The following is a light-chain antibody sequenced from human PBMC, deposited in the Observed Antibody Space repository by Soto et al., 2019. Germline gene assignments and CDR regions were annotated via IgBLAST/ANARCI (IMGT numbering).Light chain of an antibody. CDR1: QNILDNSRSKNY. CDR2: WAS. CDR3: QQYYAVPWT. Sequence: DIVLTQSPDSLSVSLGERATINCKSSQNILDNSRSKNYLAWYQQKQGQPPKLLFYWASTRESGVPDRFSGSGSGTDFTLTISSLQAEDVPIYYCQQYYAVPWTFGQGTKVDIK. V-gene: IGKV4-1*01. J-gene: IGKJ1*01.